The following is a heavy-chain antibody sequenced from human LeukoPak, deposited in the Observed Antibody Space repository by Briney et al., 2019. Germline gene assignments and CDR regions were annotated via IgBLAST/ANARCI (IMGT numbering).Heavy chain of an antibody. V-gene: IGHV1-46*01. CDR1: GYTFTSYY. CDR3: ARVDYYDSSGYGEEDY. Sequence: ASVKVSCKASGYTFTSYYMDWVRQAPGQGLEWMGIINPSGGSTSYAQKFQGRVTMTRDTSTSTVYMELSSLRSEDTAVYYCARVDYYDSSGYGEEDYWGQGTLVTVSS. CDR2: INPSGGST. J-gene: IGHJ4*02. D-gene: IGHD3-22*01.